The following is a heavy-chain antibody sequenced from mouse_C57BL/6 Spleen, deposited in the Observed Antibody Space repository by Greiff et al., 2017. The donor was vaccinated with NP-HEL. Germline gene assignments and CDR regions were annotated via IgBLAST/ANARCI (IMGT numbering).Heavy chain of an antibody. V-gene: IGHV1-80*01. J-gene: IGHJ2*01. Sequence: VQLQQSGAELVKPGASVKISCKASGYAFSSYWMNWVKQRPGKGLEWIGQIYPGDGDTNYNGKFKGKATLTADKSSTTAYMQLSSLTSEDSAVYFCARFHYYGSSYFDYWGQGTTRTVSS. CDR1: GYAFSSYW. D-gene: IGHD1-1*01. CDR2: IYPGDGDT. CDR3: ARFHYYGSSYFDY.